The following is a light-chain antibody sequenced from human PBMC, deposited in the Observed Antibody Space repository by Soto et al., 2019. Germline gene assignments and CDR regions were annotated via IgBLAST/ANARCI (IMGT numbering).Light chain of an antibody. CDR1: SSDVGDNNY. Sequence: QSDLTQPASVSGSPGQSITISCTGTSSDVGDNNYVSWYQQHPGKAPKLMIYDVTHRPSGISNRFSGSKSGNTASLTISGLQAEDEADYYCSSYTSSSTLYVFGTGTKVTVL. CDR3: SSYTSSSTLYV. CDR2: DVT. V-gene: IGLV2-14*01. J-gene: IGLJ1*01.